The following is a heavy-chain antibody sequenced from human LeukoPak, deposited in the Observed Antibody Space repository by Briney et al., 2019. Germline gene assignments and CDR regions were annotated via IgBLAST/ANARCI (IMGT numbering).Heavy chain of an antibody. CDR2: MNPNSGNT. V-gene: IGHV1-8*01. J-gene: IGHJ4*02. Sequence: TSVKVSCRASGYTFTSYDINWVRQATGQGLEWMGWMNPNSGNTGYAQKFQGRVTMTRNTSISTAYMELSSLRSEDTAVYYCARGVGCSGGSCSDYWGQGTQVTVSS. CDR3: ARGVGCSGGSCSDY. D-gene: IGHD2-15*01. CDR1: GYTFTSYD.